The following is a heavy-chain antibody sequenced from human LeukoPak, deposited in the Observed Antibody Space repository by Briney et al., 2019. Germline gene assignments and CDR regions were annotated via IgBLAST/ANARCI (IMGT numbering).Heavy chain of an antibody. J-gene: IGHJ4*02. V-gene: IGHV3-23*01. Sequence: PGGSLRLSCTASGFTFSSYAMSWVRQAPGKGLEWVSAISASGGGTYYTDSVKGRFTISRDNSKNTLYLQMNSLRAEDTALYYCAKEIAGSYYLFDYWGQGTLVTVPS. CDR3: AKEIAGSYYLFDY. CDR1: GFTFSSYA. CDR2: ISASGGGT. D-gene: IGHD3-10*01.